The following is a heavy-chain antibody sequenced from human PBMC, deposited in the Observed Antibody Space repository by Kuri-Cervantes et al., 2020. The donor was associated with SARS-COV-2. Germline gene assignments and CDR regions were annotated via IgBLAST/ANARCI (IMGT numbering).Heavy chain of an antibody. D-gene: IGHD3-22*01. CDR1: GGSFSGYY. J-gene: IGHJ4*02. CDR2: INHSGST. Sequence: LRLSCAVYGGSFSGYYWSWIRQPPGKGLEWIGEINHSGSTNYNPSLKSRVTISVDTSKNQFSLKLSSVTAADTAVYYCARHPPGYYDSSGYYDYWGQGTLVTVSS. V-gene: IGHV4-34*01. CDR3: ARHPPGYYDSSGYYDY.